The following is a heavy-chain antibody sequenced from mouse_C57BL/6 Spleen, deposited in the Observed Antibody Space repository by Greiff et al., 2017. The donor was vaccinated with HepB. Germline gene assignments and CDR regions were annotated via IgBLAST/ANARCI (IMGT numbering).Heavy chain of an antibody. CDR3: ARDDGSPWFAY. V-gene: IGHV3-6*01. CDR1: GYSITSGYY. CDR2: ISYDGSN. D-gene: IGHD1-1*01. Sequence: VQLQQSGPGLVKPSQSLSLTCSVTGYSITSGYYWNWIRQFPGNKLEWMGYISYDGSNNYNPSLKNRISITRDTSKNQFFLKLNSVTTEDTATYYCARDDGSPWFAYWGQGTLVTVSA. J-gene: IGHJ3*01.